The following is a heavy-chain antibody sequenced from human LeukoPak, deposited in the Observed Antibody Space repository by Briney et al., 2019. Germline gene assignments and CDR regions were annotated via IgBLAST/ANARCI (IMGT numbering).Heavy chain of an antibody. J-gene: IGHJ4*02. D-gene: IGHD5-12*01. CDR3: ARENSGYYGDFDY. CDR1: GGSISSYY. Sequence: PESLSLTCIVAGGSISSYYWSCTWQLAGGGRGWVGRIYTRRSTNFNASLKSRVSLSVATSKNQSSLNLSAVTAADSAVFYCARENSGYYGDFDYWGQGTLVTVSS. V-gene: IGHV4-4*07. CDR2: IYTRRST.